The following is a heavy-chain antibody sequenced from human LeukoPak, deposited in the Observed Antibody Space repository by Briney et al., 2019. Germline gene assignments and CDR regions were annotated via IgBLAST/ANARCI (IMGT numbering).Heavy chain of an antibody. V-gene: IGHV4-59*01. CDR3: ARGEQQLVRVRYDY. J-gene: IGHJ4*02. CDR1: GGSIISYY. CDR2: IYYSGSS. D-gene: IGHD6-13*01. Sequence: SETLSLNCTVSGGSIISYYWSWIRQPPGKGLEWSGNIYYSGSSNYNPSLKSRVTISVDTSKNQFSLKLSSVTAADTAVYYCARGEQQLVRVRYDYWGQGTLVTVSS.